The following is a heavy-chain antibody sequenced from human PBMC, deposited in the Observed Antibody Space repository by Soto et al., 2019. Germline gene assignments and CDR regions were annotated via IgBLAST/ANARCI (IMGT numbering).Heavy chain of an antibody. D-gene: IGHD5-12*01. CDR1: GFTFSSYE. CDR3: AREGKDGYNYFDY. J-gene: IGHJ4*02. CDR2: ISSSGSHT. V-gene: IGHV3-48*03. Sequence: LRLSCAPSGFTFSSYEMNWGRQAPGKGLEWVSYISSSGSHTYYADSGKGRFTVSRDNAKNSLFLQISSLRAEDTAVYYCAREGKDGYNYFDYWGQGALVTVSS.